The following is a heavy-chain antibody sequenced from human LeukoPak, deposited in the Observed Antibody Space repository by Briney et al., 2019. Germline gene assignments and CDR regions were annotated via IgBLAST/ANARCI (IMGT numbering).Heavy chain of an antibody. CDR2: INPNSGGT. Sequence: ASVKVSCKTSGYTFTSYGISWVRQAPGQGLEWMGWINPNSGGTNYAQKFQGRVTMTRDTSISTAYMELSRLRSDDTAVYYCAKVGSSEYYYYGMDVWGQGTTVTVSS. D-gene: IGHD6-6*01. J-gene: IGHJ6*02. V-gene: IGHV1-2*02. CDR1: GYTFTSYG. CDR3: AKVGSSEYYYYGMDV.